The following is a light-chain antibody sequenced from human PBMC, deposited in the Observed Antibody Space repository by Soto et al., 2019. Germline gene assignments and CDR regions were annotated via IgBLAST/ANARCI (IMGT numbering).Light chain of an antibody. CDR1: QSISSW. J-gene: IGKJ1*01. Sequence: DIQMTQSPSTLSASVGDRVTITCRASQSISSWLAWYQQKPGKAPKLLIYDASSLESGVPSRFSGSGSGTEYTLTISSLQPDDSATYYCQQYNSLSSKFGQGTKVDIK. CDR3: QQYNSLSSK. V-gene: IGKV1-5*01. CDR2: DAS.